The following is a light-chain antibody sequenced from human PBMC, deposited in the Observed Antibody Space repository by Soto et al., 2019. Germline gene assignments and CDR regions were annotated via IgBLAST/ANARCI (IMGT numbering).Light chain of an antibody. J-gene: IGLJ3*02. CDR3: AAWDDSLYGWV. CDR1: SYNIGSNT. V-gene: IGLV1-44*01. Sequence: QYVLTQPPSASGTPGQRVTISCSGSSYNIGSNTVNWYQQLPGTAPTLLIYYNNQRPSGVPDRFSGSKSGTSASLAISGLQSEDEAHYYCAAWDDSLYGWVFGGGTKLTVL. CDR2: YNN.